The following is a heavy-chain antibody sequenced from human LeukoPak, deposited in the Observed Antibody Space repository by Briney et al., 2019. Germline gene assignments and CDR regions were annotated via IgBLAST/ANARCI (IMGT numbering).Heavy chain of an antibody. CDR1: GFTFSSYW. D-gene: IGHD2-15*01. CDR2: IKEEGSEI. J-gene: IGHJ5*02. CDR3: ARAGGYCSGGSCYESWFDP. V-gene: IGHV3-7*01. Sequence: GGSLRLSCAASGFTFSSYWMTWVRQAPGKGLEWVANIKEEGSEIYYVDSVKGRFTISRDNAKNSLYLQMNTLRAEDTAVYYCARAGGYCSGGSCYESWFDPWGQGTLVTVSS.